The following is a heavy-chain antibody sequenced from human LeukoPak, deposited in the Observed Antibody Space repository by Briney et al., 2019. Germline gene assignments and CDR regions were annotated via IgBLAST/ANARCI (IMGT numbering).Heavy chain of an antibody. CDR3: VVSIQAAAIPAFDS. Sequence: ASVKVSCKAYGYNFAHNIHWVRQAPGQGHEFMGWINPKDGGTKYAQNFQGRVTMTRDTSISTVYMELSSLRSDDTAVYYCVVSIQAAAIPAFDSWGQGTLVTVSS. J-gene: IGHJ4*02. CDR1: GYNFAHN. CDR2: INPKDGGT. D-gene: IGHD6-25*01. V-gene: IGHV1-2*02.